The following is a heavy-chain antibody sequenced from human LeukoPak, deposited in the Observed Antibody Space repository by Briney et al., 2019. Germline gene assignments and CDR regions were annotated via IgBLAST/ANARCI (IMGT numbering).Heavy chain of an antibody. CDR2: ISSSSSYI. V-gene: IGHV3-21*01. D-gene: IGHD1-26*01. J-gene: IGHJ4*02. CDR3: ARDLSGSYGNY. Sequence: GGSVRLSCAASGFTFSSYSMNWVRQAPGKGLEWVSSISSSSSYIYYADSVKGRFTISRDNAKNSLYLQMNSLRAEDTAVYYCARDLSGSYGNYWGQGTLVTVSS. CDR1: GFTFSSYS.